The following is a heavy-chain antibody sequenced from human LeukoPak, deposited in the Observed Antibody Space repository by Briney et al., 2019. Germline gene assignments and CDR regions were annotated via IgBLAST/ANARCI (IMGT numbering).Heavy chain of an antibody. Sequence: PSETLSLTCTVSGGSFSNNYNWDWIRQPPGKGLEWIGSLYYNGNTYYNPSLKSRLTISVDTSKSHFSLRLRSVTAEDTAVYFCTRSSDFGGYYFYYYMDVWGKGTTVSVSS. J-gene: IGHJ6*03. CDR3: TRSSDFGGYYFYYYMDV. CDR1: GGSFSNNYN. D-gene: IGHD4-23*01. V-gene: IGHV4-39*02. CDR2: LYYNGNT.